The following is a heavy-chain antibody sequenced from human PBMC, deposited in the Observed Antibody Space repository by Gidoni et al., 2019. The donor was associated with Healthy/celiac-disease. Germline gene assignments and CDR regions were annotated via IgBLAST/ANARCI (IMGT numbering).Heavy chain of an antibody. Sequence: EFQLVESGGGLVQPGGSLRLSCAASGFTFSSYAMNWVRQAPGKGLEWVSYISSSGSTIYYADSVKGRFTISRDNAKNSLYLQMNSLRAEDTAVYYCASESVVPAAREDYWGQGTLVTVSS. CDR2: ISSSGSTI. CDR1: GFTFSSYA. D-gene: IGHD2-2*01. V-gene: IGHV3-48*03. CDR3: ASESVVPAAREDY. J-gene: IGHJ4*02.